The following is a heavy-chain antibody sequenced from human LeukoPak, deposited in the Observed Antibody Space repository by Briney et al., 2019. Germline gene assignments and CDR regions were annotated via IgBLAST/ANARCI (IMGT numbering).Heavy chain of an antibody. V-gene: IGHV3-7*01. Sequence: PGGSLRLSCAASGFTVSSYWMSWVRQAPGKGLEWVANIKQDGSEKYYVDSVKGRFTISRDNAKNSLYLQMNSLRAEDTAVYYCAREGGDCSSTSCFPPFDYWGQGTLVTVSS. D-gene: IGHD2-2*01. CDR3: AREGGDCSSTSCFPPFDY. CDR2: IKQDGSEK. CDR1: GFTVSSYW. J-gene: IGHJ4*02.